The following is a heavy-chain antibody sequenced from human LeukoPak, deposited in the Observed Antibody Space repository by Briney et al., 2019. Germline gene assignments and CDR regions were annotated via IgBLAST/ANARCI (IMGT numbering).Heavy chain of an antibody. D-gene: IGHD2-21*01. J-gene: IGHJ4*02. CDR2: FWYDGSKK. CDR3: TRDAGLCVHDY. CDR1: GFTFSSYG. V-gene: IGHV3-33*01. Sequence: GRSLRLSCAASGFTFSSYGMHWVRQGPGKGLEWVAVFWYDGSKKYYADSVKGRFTISRGISKKTLYLQMDSLRVEDTAVYYCTRDAGLCVHDYWGQGTLVTVSS.